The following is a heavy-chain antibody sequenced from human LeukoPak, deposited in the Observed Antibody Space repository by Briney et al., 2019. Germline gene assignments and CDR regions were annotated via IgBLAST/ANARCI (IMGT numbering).Heavy chain of an antibody. D-gene: IGHD1-1*01. V-gene: IGHV3-7*04. CDR3: ARGKTGTTLGYFDY. CDR1: GFTFSSYW. Sequence: PGGSLRLSCAASGFTFSSYWMSWVRQAPGKGLEWVANIKQDGSEKYYVDSVKGRFTISRDNSKNTLYLQMNSLRAEDTAVYYCARGKTGTTLGYFDYWGQGTLVTVSS. CDR2: IKQDGSEK. J-gene: IGHJ4*02.